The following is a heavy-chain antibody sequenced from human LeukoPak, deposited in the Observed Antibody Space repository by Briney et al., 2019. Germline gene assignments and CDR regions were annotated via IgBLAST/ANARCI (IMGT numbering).Heavy chain of an antibody. CDR1: GFTFSSYG. D-gene: IGHD5-12*01. J-gene: IGHJ6*02. Sequence: PGGSLRLSCAASGFTFSSYGMHWVRQAPGKGLEWVAVISYDGSNKYYADSVKGRFTISRDNSKNTLYLQMNSLRAEDTAVYYCAKFTGHSGYEWDYYYGMDVWGQGTTVTVSS. V-gene: IGHV3-30*18. CDR2: ISYDGSNK. CDR3: AKFTGHSGYEWDYYYGMDV.